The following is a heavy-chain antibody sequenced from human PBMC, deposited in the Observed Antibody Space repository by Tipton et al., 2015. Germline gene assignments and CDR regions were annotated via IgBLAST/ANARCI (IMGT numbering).Heavy chain of an antibody. J-gene: IGHJ6*02. V-gene: IGHV4-61*01. D-gene: IGHD2-15*01. CDR1: GASVSSDSHF. CDR2: VHYSGNT. CDR3: ARGLIVPGSSNYYYYGLDV. Sequence: TLSLTCTVSGASVSSDSHFWTWVRRPPGKTREWIWYVHYSGNTNYNPSLRSRLTISVDMSKNQFSLKLDSVTAADTAIYYCARGLIVPGSSNYYYYGLDVWGQGTTVTVSS.